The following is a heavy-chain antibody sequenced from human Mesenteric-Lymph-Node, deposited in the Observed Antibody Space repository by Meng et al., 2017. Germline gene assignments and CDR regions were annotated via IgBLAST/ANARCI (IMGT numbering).Heavy chain of an antibody. J-gene: IGHJ5*02. CDR1: GCSINSGGYY. V-gene: IGHV4-31*03. Sequence: GRLQGSGPGLVNPSQTLSLTCTVSGCSINSGGYYWSWIRQHPGKGLEWIGYIYYSGSTYYNPSLKSRVTISVDTSKNQFSLKLSSVTAADTAVYYCARDRFSSGSSNWFDPWGQGTLVTVSS. CDR2: IYYSGST. CDR3: ARDRFSSGSSNWFDP. D-gene: IGHD3-10*01.